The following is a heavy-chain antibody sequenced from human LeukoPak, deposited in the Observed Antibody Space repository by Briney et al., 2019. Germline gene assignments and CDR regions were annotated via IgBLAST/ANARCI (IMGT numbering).Heavy chain of an antibody. CDR1: GFSFSSYA. J-gene: IGHJ4*02. CDR3: VKITSVTGGDC. Sequence: GGSLRLSCSVSGFSFSSYAMHWVRQAPGKGREYVSSISSNGDSTYYADSVKGRFTISRDNSKNTLFLQMSSLRAEDTAVYYCVKITSVTGGDCWGQGTRLTVSS. CDR2: ISSNGDST. D-gene: IGHD1-1*01. V-gene: IGHV3-64D*09.